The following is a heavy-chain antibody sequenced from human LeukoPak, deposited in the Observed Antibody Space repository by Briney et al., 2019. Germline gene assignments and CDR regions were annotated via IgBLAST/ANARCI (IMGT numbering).Heavy chain of an antibody. Sequence: GESRKISCKGSGYSFTSYLIGWVRQMPGKGLGWMGIIYPGESDTRYSPSFQGQVTISADKSISTAYLQWSSLKASDTAMYYCARHSHDAFDIWGQGTMVTVSS. CDR1: GYSFTSYL. CDR3: ARHSHDAFDI. V-gene: IGHV5-51*01. J-gene: IGHJ3*02. CDR2: IYPGESDT.